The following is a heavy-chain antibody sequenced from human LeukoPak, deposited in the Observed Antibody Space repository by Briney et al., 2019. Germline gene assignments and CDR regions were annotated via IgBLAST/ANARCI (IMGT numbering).Heavy chain of an antibody. J-gene: IGHJ3*02. CDR2: IYPGDSDT. D-gene: IGHD3-22*01. CDR1: GYSFSSYW. Sequence: GESLKISCKGSGYSFSSYWIGWVRQMPGKGLEWMGIIYPGDSDTRYSPSFEGQVTISADKSISTAYLQWSSLKASDTAMYYCARLDSSGYFSAGSSTTDAFDIWGQGTMVTVSS. CDR3: ARLDSSGYFSAGSSTTDAFDI. V-gene: IGHV5-51*01.